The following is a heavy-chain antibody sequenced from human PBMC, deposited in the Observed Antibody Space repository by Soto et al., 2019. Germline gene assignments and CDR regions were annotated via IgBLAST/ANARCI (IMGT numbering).Heavy chain of an antibody. J-gene: IGHJ4*02. CDR2: ISSSGSTI. CDR1: GFTLSDYY. CDR3: AKGTVGSTLQPYYFDY. Sequence: PGGSLRLSCAASGFTLSDYYMSWIRQAPGKGLEWVSYISSSGSTIYYADSVKGRFTISRDNFKNTLYLQMNSLTAEDTAVYYCAKGTVGSTLQPYYFDYWGQGTLVTVSS. D-gene: IGHD6-13*01. V-gene: IGHV3-11*01.